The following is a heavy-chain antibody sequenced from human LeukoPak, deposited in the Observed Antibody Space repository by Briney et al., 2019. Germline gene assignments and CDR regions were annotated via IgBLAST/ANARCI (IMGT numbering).Heavy chain of an antibody. D-gene: IGHD4-17*01. Sequence: PGGSLRLSCVASGFTFSSYGMSWVRQAPGKGLEWVSGINWNGGSTGYADSVKGRFTISRDNAKNSLYLQMNSLRAEDTALYYCARGNGDSFYYYYMDVWGKGTTVTISS. V-gene: IGHV3-20*04. CDR2: INWNGGST. CDR3: ARGNGDSFYYYYMDV. J-gene: IGHJ6*03. CDR1: GFTFSSYG.